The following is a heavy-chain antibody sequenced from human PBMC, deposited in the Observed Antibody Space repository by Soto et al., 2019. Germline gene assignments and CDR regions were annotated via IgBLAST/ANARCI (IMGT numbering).Heavy chain of an antibody. Sequence: PGGSLRLSCAASGFTFSDYYMSWIRQAPGKGLEWVSSISSSSSYIYYADSVKGRFTISRDNAKNSLYLQMNSLRAEDTAVYYCARDLREYCTNGVCYRANNWFDPWGQGTLVTVSS. CDR1: GFTFSDYY. V-gene: IGHV3-11*06. J-gene: IGHJ5*02. D-gene: IGHD2-8*01. CDR2: ISSSSSYI. CDR3: ARDLREYCTNGVCYRANNWFDP.